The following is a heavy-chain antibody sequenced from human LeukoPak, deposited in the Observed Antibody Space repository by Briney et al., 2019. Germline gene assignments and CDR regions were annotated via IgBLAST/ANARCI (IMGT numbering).Heavy chain of an antibody. Sequence: TSETLSLTCTVSGGSISSYYWSWIRQPAGKGLEWIGCIYSTGSTNYNPSLKSRVTMSVDTSKNQFSLRLRSVTAADTAVYYCARQIASAGTAGFDFWGQGALVTVSS. V-gene: IGHV4-4*07. CDR2: IYSTGST. CDR1: GGSISSYY. CDR3: ARQIASAGTAGFDF. J-gene: IGHJ4*02. D-gene: IGHD6-13*01.